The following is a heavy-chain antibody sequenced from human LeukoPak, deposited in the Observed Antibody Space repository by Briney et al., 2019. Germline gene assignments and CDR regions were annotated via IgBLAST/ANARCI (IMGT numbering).Heavy chain of an antibody. CDR3: ARDADCRGGGCYVGWFDP. V-gene: IGHV3-21*05. J-gene: IGHJ5*02. CDR1: GFTISSYT. D-gene: IGHD2-15*01. Sequence: PGGSLRLSCAASGFTISSYTMNWVRQAPGKGLEWVSYIRSTRRDTDYADSVKGRFTISRDNAKKSVYLQMNSLRAEDTAVYYCARDADCRGGGCYVGWFDPWGQGTLVTVSS. CDR2: IRSTRRDT.